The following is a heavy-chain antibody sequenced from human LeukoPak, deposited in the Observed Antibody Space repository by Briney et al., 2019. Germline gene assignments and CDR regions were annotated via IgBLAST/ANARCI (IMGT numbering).Heavy chain of an antibody. CDR3: GRALGGTYSNAFDI. V-gene: IGHV3-74*01. Sequence: GGSLRLSCAASGFTFSSYWMHWVRQAPGKGLVWVSQITSDGSDRNYADSVKGRFTISRDNAKNTLDLQMNSLRAEDTAVYYCGRALGGTYSNAFDIWGQGTMVTVSS. D-gene: IGHD1-26*01. CDR1: GFTFSSYW. CDR2: ITSDGSDR. J-gene: IGHJ3*02.